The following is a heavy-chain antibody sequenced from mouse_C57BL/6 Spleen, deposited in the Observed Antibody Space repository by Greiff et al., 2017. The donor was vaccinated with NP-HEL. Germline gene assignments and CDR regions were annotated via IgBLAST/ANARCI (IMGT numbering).Heavy chain of an antibody. Sequence: QVQLQQPGAGLVKPGASVKMSCKASGYTFTSYWITWVKQRPGQGLEWIGDIYPGSGSTNYNEKFKSKATLTVDTSSSTAYMQLSSLTSEDSAVYYCARSVDWDEAMDYWGQGTSVTVSS. CDR2: IYPGSGST. J-gene: IGHJ4*01. D-gene: IGHD4-1*01. CDR3: ARSVDWDEAMDY. CDR1: GYTFTSYW. V-gene: IGHV1-55*01.